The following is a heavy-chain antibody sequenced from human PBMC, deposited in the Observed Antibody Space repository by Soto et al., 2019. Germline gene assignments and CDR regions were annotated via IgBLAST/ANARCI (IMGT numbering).Heavy chain of an antibody. CDR3: ARDRGDIVVVPAAMRKLYWFDP. CDR1: GGTFSSYA. D-gene: IGHD2-2*01. Sequence: SVKVSCKASGGTFSSYAISWVRQAPGQGLEWMGGIIPIFGTANYAQKFQGRVTITADESTSTAYMELSSLRSEDTAVYYCARDRGDIVVVPAAMRKLYWFDPWGHGTLVTVSS. V-gene: IGHV1-69*13. J-gene: IGHJ5*02. CDR2: IIPIFGTA.